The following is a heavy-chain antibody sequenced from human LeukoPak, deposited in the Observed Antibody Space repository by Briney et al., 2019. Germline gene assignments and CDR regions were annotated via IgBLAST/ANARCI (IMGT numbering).Heavy chain of an antibody. CDR2: ISWNSGTI. V-gene: IGHV3-9*01. Sequence: GGSLRLSCAASGFIFDDYAMHWVRQAPGKGLEWVSGISWNSGTIGYADAVKGRFTISRDNAKNSLYLQMNSLRPEGTALYWCAKTLTYYYDTSGYSDWGRGTLVTVSS. CDR3: AKTLTYYYDTSGYSD. D-gene: IGHD3-22*01. CDR1: GFIFDDYA. J-gene: IGHJ4*02.